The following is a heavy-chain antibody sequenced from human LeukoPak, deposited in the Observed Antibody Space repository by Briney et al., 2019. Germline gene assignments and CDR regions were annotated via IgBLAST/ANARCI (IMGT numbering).Heavy chain of an antibody. CDR1: GGSITSYY. Sequence: SETLSLTCTVSGGSITSYYYTWIRQPPGKGLEWIGYIYYSGNTNYNPSLKSQVTMSLDMSKNQFSLRLTSVTAADTAVYYCAREDSGTSIDYWGQGTLVTVSS. D-gene: IGHD1-26*01. CDR3: AREDSGTSIDY. CDR2: IYYSGNT. V-gene: IGHV4-59*01. J-gene: IGHJ4*01.